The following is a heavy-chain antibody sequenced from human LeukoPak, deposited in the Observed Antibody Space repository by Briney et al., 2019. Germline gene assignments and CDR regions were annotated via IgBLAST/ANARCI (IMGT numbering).Heavy chain of an antibody. V-gene: IGHV4-4*02. CDR2: IYHSGST. J-gene: IGHJ4*02. CDR3: ARRGDYDSSGYRYYFDY. D-gene: IGHD3-22*01. Sequence: PSGTLSLTCAVSGGSISSSNWWSWVRQPPGKGLEWIGEIYHSGSTNYNPSLKSRVTISVDKSKNQFSLKLSSVTAADTAVYYCARRGDYDSSGYRYYFDYWGQGTLVTVSS. CDR1: GGSISSSNW.